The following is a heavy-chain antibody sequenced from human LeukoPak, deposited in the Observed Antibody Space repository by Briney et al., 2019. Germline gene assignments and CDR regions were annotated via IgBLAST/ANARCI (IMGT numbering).Heavy chain of an antibody. D-gene: IGHD3-22*01. CDR3: ARAGRPVYYYDSSGYYY. V-gene: IGHV1-69*13. Sequence: SVKVSCKASGGTFSSYAISWVRQAPGQGLEWMGGIIPIFGTANYAQKFQGRVTITADESTSTAYMELSSLRSEDTAVYYCARAGRPVYYYDSSGYYYWGQGTLVTVSS. CDR2: IIPIFGTA. CDR1: GGTFSSYA. J-gene: IGHJ4*02.